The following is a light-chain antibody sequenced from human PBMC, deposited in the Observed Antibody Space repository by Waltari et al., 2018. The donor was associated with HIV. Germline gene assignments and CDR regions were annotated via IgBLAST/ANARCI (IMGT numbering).Light chain of an antibody. CDR1: SSNIGNNA. CDR3: AAWDDSLNGRV. V-gene: IGLV1-36*01. CDR2: YDD. J-gene: IGLJ1*01. Sequence: QSVLTQPSSVSDAPRQRVTISCSGSSSNIGNNAVNWYQQLPGKAPKLLIYYDDLLPSGVSDRFSGSKSGTSASLAISGLQSEDEADYYCAAWDDSLNGRVFGPGTRVTVL.